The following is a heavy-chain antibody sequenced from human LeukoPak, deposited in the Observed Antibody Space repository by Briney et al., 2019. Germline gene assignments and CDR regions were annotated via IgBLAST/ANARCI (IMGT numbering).Heavy chain of an antibody. D-gene: IGHD3-22*01. J-gene: IGHJ4*02. CDR3: TKGWGDSSGYVDS. V-gene: IGHV3-9*01. CDR2: ISWNSGIR. CDR1: GFTFDDYA. Sequence: GRSLRLSCAASGFTFDDYAMQWVRQAPGKGLEWVSGISWNSGIRGYADSVRGRFIISRDNAKNSLYLQMNSLRAEDTALYYCTKGWGDSSGYVDSWGQGTLVTVSS.